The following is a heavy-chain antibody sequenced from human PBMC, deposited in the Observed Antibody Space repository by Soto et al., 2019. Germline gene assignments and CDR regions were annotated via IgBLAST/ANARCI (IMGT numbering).Heavy chain of an antibody. CDR3: AGVYGSGSYSYY. CDR1: GFTFSSYA. V-gene: IGHV3-23*01. J-gene: IGHJ4*02. D-gene: IGHD3-10*01. CDR2: ISGSGGST. Sequence: GGSLRLSCAASGFTFSSYAMSWVRQAPGKGLEWVSAISGSGGSTYYADSVKGRFTISRDNSKNTLYLQMNSLRAEDTAVYYCAGVYGSGSYSYYWGQGTLVTVSS.